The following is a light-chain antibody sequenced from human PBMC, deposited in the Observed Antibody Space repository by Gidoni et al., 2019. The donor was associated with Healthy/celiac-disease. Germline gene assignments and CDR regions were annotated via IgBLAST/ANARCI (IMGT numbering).Light chain of an antibody. CDR2: TVS. CDR3: KQHIEFPFT. Sequence: IVMTQTPLSLPVTPGEPASLACRARQILLDSHDGNTYLDWYLQKPGQSPQLLIYTVSYRASGVPDRFSGSGSGTDFTLKISRVQAEDVGVYYCKQHIEFPFTFGGGTKVEIK. CDR1: QILLDSHDGNTY. V-gene: IGKV2-40*01. J-gene: IGKJ4*01.